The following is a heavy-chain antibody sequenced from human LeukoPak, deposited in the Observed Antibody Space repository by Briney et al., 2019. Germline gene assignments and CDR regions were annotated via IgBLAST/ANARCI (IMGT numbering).Heavy chain of an antibody. CDR3: ARTAARRFDY. V-gene: IGHV1-46*01. Sequence: ASVKVSCKASGYTFPSYFMHWVRQAPGQGLEWMGIINPTGGSTTYAQKFQGRVTMTRDTSASTVYMELSSLRSDDTAVYYCARTAARRFDYWGQGTLVTVSS. D-gene: IGHD6-6*01. CDR1: GYTFPSYF. J-gene: IGHJ4*02. CDR2: INPTGGST.